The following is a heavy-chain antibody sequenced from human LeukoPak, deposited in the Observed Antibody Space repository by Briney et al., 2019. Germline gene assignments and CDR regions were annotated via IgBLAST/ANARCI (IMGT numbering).Heavy chain of an antibody. CDR3: AKDLEYYYDSSGYLLDAFDI. CDR2: ISGSGGST. J-gene: IGHJ3*02. V-gene: IGHV3-23*01. CDR1: GFTFSSYA. Sequence: GGSLRLSCAASGFTFSSYAMSWVRQAPGKGLEWVSAISGSGGSTYYADSVKGRFTIPRDNSKNTLYLQMNSLRAEDTAVYYCAKDLEYYYDSSGYLLDAFDIWGQETMVTVSA. D-gene: IGHD3-22*01.